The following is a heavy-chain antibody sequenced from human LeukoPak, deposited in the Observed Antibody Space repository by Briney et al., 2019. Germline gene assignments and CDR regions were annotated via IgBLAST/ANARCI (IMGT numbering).Heavy chain of an antibody. CDR2: INPSGGST. V-gene: IGHV1-46*01. CDR1: GYTFTSYY. CDR3: ARDRTISRDYYYYMDV. D-gene: IGHD3-9*01. J-gene: IGHJ6*03. Sequence: ASVKVSCKASGYTFTSYYIHWVRQAPGQGLEWMGLINPSGGSTNYAQKFQGRVTMTRDTSTSTAYMELRSLRSDDTAVYYCARDRTISRDYYYYMDVWGKGTTVTVSS.